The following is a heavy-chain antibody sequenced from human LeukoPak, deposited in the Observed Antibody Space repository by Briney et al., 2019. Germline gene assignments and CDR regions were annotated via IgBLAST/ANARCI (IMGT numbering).Heavy chain of an antibody. J-gene: IGHJ6*03. V-gene: IGHV1-2*02. CDR2: INPNSGGT. CDR1: GYTFTGYY. CDR3: LVSGDSYYYYYMDV. Sequence: ASVKVSCKASGYTFTGYYMHWVRQAPRQGLEWMGWINPNSGGTNYAQKFQGRVTMTRDTSISTAYMELSRLRSDDTAVYYCLVSGDSYYYYYMDVWGKGTTVTVSS. D-gene: IGHD3-16*01.